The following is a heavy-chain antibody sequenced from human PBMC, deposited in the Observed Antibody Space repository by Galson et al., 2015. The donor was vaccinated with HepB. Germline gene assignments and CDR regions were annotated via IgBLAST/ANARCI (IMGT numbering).Heavy chain of an antibody. V-gene: IGHV3-7*01. CDR2: IKEDGSDK. CDR1: GFTFSRSW. CDR3: ARGPF. Sequence: SLRLSCAASGFTFSRSWMSWVRQAPGKGPEWVANIKEDGSDKSYVDSAKGRFTVSRDNAKNSLSLQMNSLRVDDTAVYYCARGPFWGRGTLVTVSS. J-gene: IGHJ4*02.